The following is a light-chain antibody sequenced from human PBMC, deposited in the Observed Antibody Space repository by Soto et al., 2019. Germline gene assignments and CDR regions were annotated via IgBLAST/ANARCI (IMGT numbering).Light chain of an antibody. Sequence: IVLTKSPGTLSLSPGERATLSFRASHSVSRTYLAWYQQKPGQAPRLLLFGASDRATGTPDRFSGSGSGTDFTLTIRRMEPEDSAVYDCQQFDDSVTFGQGTRLEI. CDR2: GAS. CDR1: HSVSRTY. CDR3: QQFDDSVT. V-gene: IGKV3-20*01. J-gene: IGKJ5*01.